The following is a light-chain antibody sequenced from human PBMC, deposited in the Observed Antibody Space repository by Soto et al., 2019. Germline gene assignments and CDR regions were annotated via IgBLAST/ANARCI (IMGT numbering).Light chain of an antibody. Sequence: QSVLTQSPSASASLGASVKLTCTLSSGYSTYAIAWHQQQSEKGPRFLMKINYDGTHSKGDGFFDRFSGSSSGAERHRTISSLQSEDEAGYCCQSLGTGIQVFGGGTKLTVL. V-gene: IGLV4-69*01. CDR2: INYDGTH. CDR1: SGYSTYA. CDR3: QSLGTGIQV. J-gene: IGLJ3*02.